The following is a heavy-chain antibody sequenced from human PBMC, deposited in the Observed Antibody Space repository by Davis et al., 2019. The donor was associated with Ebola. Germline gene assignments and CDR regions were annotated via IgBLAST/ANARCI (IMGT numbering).Heavy chain of an antibody. CDR3: ARFWGYCSSTSCPNYYYYGMDV. J-gene: IGHJ6*02. Sequence: GESLKISCKGSGYSFTSYWIGWVRQMPGKGLEWMGIIYPGDSDARYSPSFQGQVTISADKSISTAYLQWISLKASDTAMYYCARFWGYCSSTSCPNYYYYGMDVWGQGTTVTVSS. D-gene: IGHD2-2*01. CDR2: IYPGDSDA. CDR1: GYSFTSYW. V-gene: IGHV5-51*01.